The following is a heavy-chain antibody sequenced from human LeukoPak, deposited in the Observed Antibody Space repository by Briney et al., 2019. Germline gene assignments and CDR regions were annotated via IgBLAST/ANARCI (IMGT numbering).Heavy chain of an antibody. CDR2: IYTSGST. CDR1: GYFISSGYY. D-gene: IGHD1-1*01. J-gene: IGHJ4*02. Sequence: SETLSLTCTVSGYFISSGYYWSWIRQPAGKGLEWIGRIYTSGSTNYNPSLKSRVTISVDTSKNQFSLKLSSVTAADTAVYYCARDDNWNDGPFDYWGQGTLVTVSS. CDR3: ARDDNWNDGPFDY. V-gene: IGHV4-61*02.